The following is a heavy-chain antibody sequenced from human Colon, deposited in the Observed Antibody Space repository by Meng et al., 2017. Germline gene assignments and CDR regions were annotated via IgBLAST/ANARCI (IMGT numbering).Heavy chain of an antibody. CDR2: IDRDGSEK. V-gene: IGHV3-7*01. J-gene: IGHJ4*02. Sequence: GGSLRLSCVASGFIFSRSWMSWVRQAPGKGLEWVANIDRDGSEKYYVDSVQGRFTISRDNAKNSVFLQMNSLRAEDTAVYYCVKDSENYHDTSGYYDSWGQGALVTVSS. CDR1: GFIFSRSW. CDR3: VKDSENYHDTSGYYDS. D-gene: IGHD3-22*01.